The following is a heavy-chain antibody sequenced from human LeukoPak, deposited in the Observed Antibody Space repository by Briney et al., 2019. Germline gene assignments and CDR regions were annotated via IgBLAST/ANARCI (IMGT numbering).Heavy chain of an antibody. Sequence: ASVKVSCKASGYTFTSYGISWVRQAPGQGLEWMGWISAYNGNTNYAQKLQGRVTMTRDTSISTAYMELSRLRSDDTAVYYGTRQLERPTYFDYWGQGTLVTVSS. V-gene: IGHV1-18*01. CDR1: GYTFTSYG. J-gene: IGHJ4*02. D-gene: IGHD1-1*01. CDR2: ISAYNGNT. CDR3: TRQLERPTYFDY.